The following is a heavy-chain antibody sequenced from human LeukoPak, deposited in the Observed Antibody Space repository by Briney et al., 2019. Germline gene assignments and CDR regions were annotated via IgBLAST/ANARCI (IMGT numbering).Heavy chain of an antibody. CDR3: ARLFRQYSSSWYGYGAFDI. CDR1: GYSFTSYW. J-gene: IGHJ3*02. CDR2: IYPGDSDT. Sequence: GESLKISCKGSGYSFTSYWIGWVRQMPGKGLEWMGFIYPGDSDTRYSPSFQGQVTISADKSISTAYLQWSSLKASGTAMYYRARLFRQYSSSWYGYGAFDIWGQGTMVTVSS. D-gene: IGHD6-13*01. V-gene: IGHV5-51*01.